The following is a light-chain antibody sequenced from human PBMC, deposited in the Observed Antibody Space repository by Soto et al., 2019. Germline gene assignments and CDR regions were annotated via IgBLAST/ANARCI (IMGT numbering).Light chain of an antibody. CDR2: ENN. Sequence: QSVLTQPPSVSEAPGQRVTISCTGSSSNIGAGYEAHWYQQVPGTAPKLLIYENNNRPSGVPDRFSGSKSGTSASLAITGLLAEDEAEYYCQSYDSSLSGDVFGTGTKLTVL. J-gene: IGLJ1*01. CDR1: SSNIGAGYE. V-gene: IGLV1-40*01. CDR3: QSYDSSLSGDV.